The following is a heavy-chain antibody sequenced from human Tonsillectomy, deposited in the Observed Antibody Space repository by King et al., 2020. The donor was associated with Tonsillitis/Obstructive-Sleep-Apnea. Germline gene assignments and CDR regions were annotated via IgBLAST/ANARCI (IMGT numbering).Heavy chain of an antibody. J-gene: IGHJ4*02. V-gene: IGHV4-59*01. D-gene: IGHD6-19*01. Sequence: QLQASGPGLVKPSETLSLTCSVSGGSISSAYYWAWIRQPPGKGLEWIGYIYFSGTTTYNPSLEGRLTMSVATSARQLSLRLTSATAADTAVYYCARIDRGTGWYQDSWGQGTLVTVSS. CDR1: GGSISSAYY. CDR2: IYFSGTT. CDR3: ARIDRGTGWYQDS.